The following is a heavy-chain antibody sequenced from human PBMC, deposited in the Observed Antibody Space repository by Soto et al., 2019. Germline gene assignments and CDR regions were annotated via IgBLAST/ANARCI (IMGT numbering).Heavy chain of an antibody. J-gene: IGHJ6*02. Sequence: GGSLRLSXAASGFTFSSHTMNWVRQAPGKGLEWISYITSTSSTKNYADSVKGRFTISRDNANNSLYLQMNSLRDEDTAVYYCARRITMVRGPYYYYAMDVWGQGTTVTVS. CDR1: GFTFSSHT. V-gene: IGHV3-48*02. D-gene: IGHD3-10*01. CDR2: ITSTSSTK. CDR3: ARRITMVRGPYYYYAMDV.